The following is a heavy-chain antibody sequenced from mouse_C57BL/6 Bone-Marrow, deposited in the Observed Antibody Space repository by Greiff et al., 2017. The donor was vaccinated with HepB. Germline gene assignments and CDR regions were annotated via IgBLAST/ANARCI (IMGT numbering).Heavy chain of an antibody. D-gene: IGHD1-1*01. Sequence: QVQLQQSGPELVKPGASVKISCKASGYAFSSSWMNWVKQRPGKGLEWIGRIYPGDGDTNYNGKFKGKATLTADKSSSTAYMQLSSLTSEDSAVDFCARGKRDTVVATGEYFDYWGQGTTLTVSS. J-gene: IGHJ2*01. CDR2: IYPGDGDT. CDR1: GYAFSSSW. V-gene: IGHV1-82*01. CDR3: ARGKRDTVVATGEYFDY.